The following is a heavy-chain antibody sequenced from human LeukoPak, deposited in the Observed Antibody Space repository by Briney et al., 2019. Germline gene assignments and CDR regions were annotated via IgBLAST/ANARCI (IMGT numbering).Heavy chain of an antibody. CDR2: IIPILGLA. D-gene: IGHD6-19*01. J-gene: IGHJ4*02. Sequence: GASVKVSCKASGGTFSSYAISWVRQAPGQGLEWMGRIIPILGLANYAQKFQGRVTITADKSTSTAYMELSSLRSEDTAVYYCARVDSSGWPDYWGQGTLVTVSS. V-gene: IGHV1-69*04. CDR3: ARVDSSGWPDY. CDR1: GGTFSSYA.